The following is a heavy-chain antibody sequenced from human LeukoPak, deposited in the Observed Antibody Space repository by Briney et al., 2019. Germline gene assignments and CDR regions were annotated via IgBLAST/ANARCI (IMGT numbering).Heavy chain of an antibody. D-gene: IGHD6-6*01. CDR2: ISGSGGST. CDR1: GFTFSSYA. J-gene: IGHJ4*02. V-gene: IGHV3-23*01. CDR3: AKDRRPYSSSSEVLDY. Sequence: GGSLRLSCAASGFTFSSYAMSWVRQAPGKGLEWASAISGSGGSTYYADSVKGRFTISRDNSKNTLYLQMNSLRAEDTAVYYCAKDRRPYSSSSEVLDYWGQGTLVTVSS.